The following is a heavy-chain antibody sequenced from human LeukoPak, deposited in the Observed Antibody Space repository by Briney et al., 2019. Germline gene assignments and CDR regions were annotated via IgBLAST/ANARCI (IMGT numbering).Heavy chain of an antibody. CDR3: ATNGYCTNGVCETGFDN. J-gene: IGHJ4*02. CDR1: GFTFSNYA. D-gene: IGHD2-8*01. CDR2: ISTSGDSL. Sequence: PGGSLRLSCAASGFTFSNYAMNWVRQAPGKGLEWVSYISTSGDSLYYADSVKGRFTISRDNAQNSLYLQMNSLRGEDTAVYYCATNGYCTNGVCETGFDNGGRGTLVTVSS. V-gene: IGHV3-48*03.